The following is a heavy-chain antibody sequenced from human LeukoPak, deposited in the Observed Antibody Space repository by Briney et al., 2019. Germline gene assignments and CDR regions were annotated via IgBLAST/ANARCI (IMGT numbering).Heavy chain of an antibody. CDR2: ISDDGRNK. Sequence: GRSLRLSCAASGFSFISYGMHWVRQAPGKGLEWVGVISDDGRNKKYADSVKGRFTISRDNSKDTLYLQINSLRDEDTAVYYCAKRPSDYGDYVTYFDYWGQGTLVTVSS. V-gene: IGHV3-30*18. CDR3: AKRPSDYGDYVTYFDY. D-gene: IGHD4-17*01. J-gene: IGHJ4*02. CDR1: GFSFISYG.